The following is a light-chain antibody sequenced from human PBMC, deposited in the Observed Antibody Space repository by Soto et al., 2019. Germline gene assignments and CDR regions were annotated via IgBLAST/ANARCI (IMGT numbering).Light chain of an antibody. Sequence: EIVMTQSPATLSLSPGERAPLSCRASQSVSSNLAWYQQKTGQAPRILIYGESTRATGIPDRFSGSGSGTELTLTIRRLQSEDFAVYYCQQYGSSLLTXGGGTKVEIK. CDR3: QQYGSSLLT. CDR2: GES. CDR1: QSVSSN. J-gene: IGKJ4*01. V-gene: IGKV3-15*01.